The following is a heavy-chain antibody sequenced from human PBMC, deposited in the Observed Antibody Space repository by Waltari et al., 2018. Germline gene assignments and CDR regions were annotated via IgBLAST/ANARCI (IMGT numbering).Heavy chain of an antibody. J-gene: IGHJ4*02. D-gene: IGHD3-9*01. V-gene: IGHV4-59*01. CDR2: IYYSGST. CDR3: ARAPPGYDILTGYPKAWSYFDY. CDR1: GGSISSYY. Sequence: QVQLQESGPGLVKPSETLSLTCTVSGGSISSYYWSWIRQPPGKGLEWIGYIYYSGSTNYNPSLKSRVTISVDTSKNQFSLKLSSVTAADTAVYYCARAPPGYDILTGYPKAWSYFDYWGQGTLVTVSS.